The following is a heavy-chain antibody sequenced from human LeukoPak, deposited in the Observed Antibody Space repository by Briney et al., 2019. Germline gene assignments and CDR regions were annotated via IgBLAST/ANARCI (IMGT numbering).Heavy chain of an antibody. V-gene: IGHV3-23*01. D-gene: IGHD4-17*01. CDR2: ISGSGGST. CDR1: EFTFRNYW. CDR3: AKQYFKDYGDPVDY. J-gene: IGHJ4*02. Sequence: GGPLRLSCAASEFTFRNYWMSWVRQAPGKGLEWVSAISGSGGSTYYADSVKGRFTISRDNSKNTLYLQMNSLRAEDTAVYYCAKQYFKDYGDPVDYWGQGTLVTVSS.